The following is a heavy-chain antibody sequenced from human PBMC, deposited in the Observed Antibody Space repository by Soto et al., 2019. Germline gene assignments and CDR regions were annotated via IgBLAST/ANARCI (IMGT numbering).Heavy chain of an antibody. V-gene: IGHV1-18*01. Sequence: ASVKVSCKASGYTFTSYGISWVRQAPGQGLEWMGWISAYNGNTNYAQKLQGRVTMTTDTSTSTAYMELRSLRSDDTAVYYCAHLGLQDIVVVPAAEKNDAFDIWGQGTMVTVSS. CDR1: GYTFTSYG. D-gene: IGHD2-2*01. CDR3: AHLGLQDIVVVPAAEKNDAFDI. J-gene: IGHJ3*02. CDR2: ISAYNGNT.